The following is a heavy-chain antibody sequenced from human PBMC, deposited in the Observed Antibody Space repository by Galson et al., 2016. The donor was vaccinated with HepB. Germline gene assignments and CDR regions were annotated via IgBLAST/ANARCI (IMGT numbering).Heavy chain of an antibody. CDR2: INPNTGST. J-gene: IGHJ4*02. CDR1: GYTFTGYY. V-gene: IGHV1-2*04. Sequence: SVKVSCKGSGYTFTGYYMHWVRQAPGQGLEWMGWINPNTGSTNYEHKLQGWVTMTRDTSISTVYMEMSRLRSDDPAVYYCAIRRTGGKGRTFDYWGQGTLVTVSS. D-gene: IGHD3/OR15-3a*01. CDR3: AIRRTGGKGRTFDY.